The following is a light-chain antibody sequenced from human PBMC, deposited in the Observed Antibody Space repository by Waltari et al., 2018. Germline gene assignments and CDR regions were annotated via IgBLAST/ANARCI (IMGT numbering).Light chain of an antibody. Sequence: DIVMTQSPDSLTVSLGERATINCKSNQSVLYSSNNKNYLAWYQQKPGQPPKLLIYWTSTREVWVPDRFSGTGSGTDFTLTISSLQAEDVAVYYCQQYYGVPYTFGQGTKLEIK. J-gene: IGKJ2*01. V-gene: IGKV4-1*01. CDR2: WTS. CDR1: QSVLYSSNNKNY. CDR3: QQYYGVPYT.